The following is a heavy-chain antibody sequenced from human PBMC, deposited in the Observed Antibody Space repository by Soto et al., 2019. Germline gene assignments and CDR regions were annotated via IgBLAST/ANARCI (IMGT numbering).Heavy chain of an antibody. J-gene: IGHJ3*02. CDR2: ISYDGSNK. CDR1: GFTFSSYA. D-gene: IGHD4-17*01. V-gene: IGHV3-30-3*01. Sequence: QVQLVESGGGVVQPGRSLRLSCAASGFTFSSYAMHWVRQAPGKGLEWVAVISYDGSNKYYADSVKGRFTISRDNSKNTLYLQMNSLRAEDTAVYYCARDHVGDYGGNRDDAFDIWGQGTMVTVSS. CDR3: ARDHVGDYGGNRDDAFDI.